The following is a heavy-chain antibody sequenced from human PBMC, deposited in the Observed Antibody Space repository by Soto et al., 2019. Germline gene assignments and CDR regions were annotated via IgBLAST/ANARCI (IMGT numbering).Heavy chain of an antibody. CDR2: ISGSGGST. D-gene: IGHD2-2*01. CDR3: ATLALPALLYYFDY. Sequence: EVQLLESGGGLVQPGGSLILSCAASGFTFSSYAMSWVRQAPGKGLEWVSAISGSGGSTYYADSVKGRFTISRDNSKNTLYLQTNSLRAEDTAVYYCATLALPALLYYFDYCGQGTLVTVSS. CDR1: GFTFSSYA. J-gene: IGHJ4*02. V-gene: IGHV3-23*01.